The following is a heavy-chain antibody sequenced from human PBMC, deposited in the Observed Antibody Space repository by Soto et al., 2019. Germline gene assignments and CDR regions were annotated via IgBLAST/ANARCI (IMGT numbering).Heavy chain of an antibody. CDR3: AKDFDSDETSHGPNDY. V-gene: IGHV3-23*01. CDR2: ISGSGDAK. Sequence: EVHLLESGGGLVQPGGSLRLSCVASGFSFSSYGMSWVGQAPGKGLEWASIISGSGDAKYYADSVKGRFTISRDNSKNTMYLQMDSLRAEDTAVYYCAKDFDSDETSHGPNDYWGQGTLVTVSS. CDR1: GFSFSSYG. D-gene: IGHD3-22*01. J-gene: IGHJ4*02.